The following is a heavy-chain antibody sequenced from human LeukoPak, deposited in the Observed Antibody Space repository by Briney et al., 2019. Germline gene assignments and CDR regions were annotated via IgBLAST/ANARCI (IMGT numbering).Heavy chain of an antibody. CDR1: GYTLTELS. J-gene: IGHJ4*02. CDR2: FDPEDGET. Sequence: ASVTVSCKVSGYTLTELSMHWVRHAPGKGLGWMGGFDPEDGETINAQKFQGRVTMTEDTSTDTAYMELSSLRYEDTAVYYCATEHYCSGGSCYGYYFDYWGQGTLVTVSS. CDR3: ATEHYCSGGSCYGYYFDY. D-gene: IGHD2-15*01. V-gene: IGHV1-24*01.